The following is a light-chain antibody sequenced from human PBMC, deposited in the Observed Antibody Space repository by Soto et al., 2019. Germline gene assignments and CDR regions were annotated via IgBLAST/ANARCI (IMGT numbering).Light chain of an antibody. CDR3: QSYDSSLSGWV. Sequence: QSVLTQPPSVSGAPGQRVTISCTGSSSNIGAIYDVHWYQQLPGTAPKLLIYGNTNRPSWVPDRFSGSKSGTSASLAITGLQAEDEADYYCQSYDSSLSGWVFGGGTKLTVL. CDR2: GNT. CDR1: SSNIGAIYD. V-gene: IGLV1-40*01. J-gene: IGLJ3*02.